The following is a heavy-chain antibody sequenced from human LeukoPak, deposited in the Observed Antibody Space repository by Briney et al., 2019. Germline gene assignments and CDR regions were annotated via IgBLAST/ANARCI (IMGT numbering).Heavy chain of an antibody. CDR1: GFTVSGNY. D-gene: IGHD1-1*01. V-gene: IGHV3-53*01. CDR2: IYSGGST. J-gene: IGHJ3*02. CDR3: ARDDQWNPRGSFAFDI. Sequence: GGSLRLSCAASGFTVSGNYMSWVRQAPGKGLEWVSVIYSGGSTYYADSVKGRFTISRDNSKNTLYLQMNSLRAEDTAVYYCARDDQWNPRGSFAFDIWGQGTMVTVSS.